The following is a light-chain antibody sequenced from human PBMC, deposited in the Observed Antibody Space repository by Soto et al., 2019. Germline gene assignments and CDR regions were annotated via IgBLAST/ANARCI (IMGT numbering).Light chain of an antibody. CDR2: DVN. J-gene: IGLJ2*01. Sequence: QSALTQPHSVSGSPGQSVTISCTGSSSDVSAYQFVSWYQQHPGKAPKLILYDVNQRPSGVPDRFSGSKSGDTASLTISGLQAEDEADYYCCSYAGRYTRIFGGGTKVTVL. V-gene: IGLV2-11*01. CDR3: CSYAGRYTRI. CDR1: SSDVSAYQF.